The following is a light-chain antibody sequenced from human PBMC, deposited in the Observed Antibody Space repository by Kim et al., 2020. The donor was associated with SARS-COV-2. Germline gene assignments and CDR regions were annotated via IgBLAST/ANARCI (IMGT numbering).Light chain of an antibody. CDR1: SSDVDIYRY. CDR3: SSSTNNNIRM. V-gene: IGLV2-14*03. Sequence: GQSITISCTGTSSDVDIYRYVSWYQQHPGKAPKLVIYDSSNRPSGGSDRFSGSKSGNTASLTISGLQADDEADYYCSSSTNNNIRMFGGGTKLTVL. J-gene: IGLJ3*02. CDR2: DSS.